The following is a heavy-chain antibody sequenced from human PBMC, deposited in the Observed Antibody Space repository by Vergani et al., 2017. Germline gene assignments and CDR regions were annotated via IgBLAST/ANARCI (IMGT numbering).Heavy chain of an antibody. Sequence: QVQLVQSGAEVKKPGSSVKVSCKASGGTFSSYTISWVRQAPGQGLEWMGRIIPILGIANYAQKFQGRVTITADKSTSTAYMELSRLRSEDTAVYYCARSSYYYDSSGFFDYWGQGTLVTVSS. V-gene: IGHV1-69*02. J-gene: IGHJ4*02. D-gene: IGHD3-22*01. CDR3: ARSSYYYDSSGFFDY. CDR1: GGTFSSYT. CDR2: IIPILGIA.